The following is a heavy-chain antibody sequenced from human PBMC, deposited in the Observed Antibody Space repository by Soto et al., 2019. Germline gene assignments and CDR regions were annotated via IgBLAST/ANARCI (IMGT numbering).Heavy chain of an antibody. D-gene: IGHD3-16*01. CDR2: ISGRGGST. J-gene: IGHJ4*02. CDR3: AKVGLAMADPYYFDS. CDR1: GFTFSSYA. V-gene: IGHV3-23*01. Sequence: EVQLLESGGGFLQPGGSLRLSCAASGFTFSSYAMSWVRQAPGKGLQWVSAISGRGGSTFYADSVRGRFTISRVNSNNTLYLQMNSLRAEDTALYYCAKVGLAMADPYYFDSWGRGSLVTVSS.